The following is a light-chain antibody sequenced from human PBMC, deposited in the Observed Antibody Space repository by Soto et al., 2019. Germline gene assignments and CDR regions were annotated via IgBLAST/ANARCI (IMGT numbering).Light chain of an antibody. CDR1: NLDVGSYNL. J-gene: IGLJ1*01. CDR2: DDS. V-gene: IGLV2-23*01. CDR3: CSYAGSSTYV. Sequence: QSVLTQPSSVSGSPGQSSTISCPGINLDVGSYNLVSWYQQHPGKAPKLMIFDDSKRPSGVSNRFSGSQSGNTASLTISGLQAEDEADYYCCSYAGSSTYVFGSGTKVTGL.